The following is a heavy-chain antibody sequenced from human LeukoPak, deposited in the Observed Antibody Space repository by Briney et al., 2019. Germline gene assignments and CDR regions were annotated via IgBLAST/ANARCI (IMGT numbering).Heavy chain of an antibody. CDR3: ARGVSPLAAAGITPYNWFDP. V-gene: IGHV1-18*04. J-gene: IGHJ5*02. D-gene: IGHD6-13*01. CDR2: ISGYNGDT. CDR1: GYTFTSYG. Sequence: ASVKVSCKASGYTFTSYGFIWVRQPPAQGLEWMGWISGYNGDTNYAQKFQGRDTMTTDTSTNTAYMELRSLKSDDTAVYYCARGVSPLAAAGITPYNWFDPWVQGTLVTVSS.